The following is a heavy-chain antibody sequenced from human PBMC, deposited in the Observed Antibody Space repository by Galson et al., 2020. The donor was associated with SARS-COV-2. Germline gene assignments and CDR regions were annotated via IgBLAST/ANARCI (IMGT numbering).Heavy chain of an antibody. CDR2: IYYTGRT. CDR1: GGSIIPHY. D-gene: IGHD2-15*01. CDR3: ARDRDIVVVGPAGRSHFEYFGLDV. J-gene: IGHJ6*02. Sequence: SETLSLTCTVSGGSIIPHYWSWIRQPPGKGLEWIGYIYYTGRTYYNPSLKSRVTISLDTSKNQFSLKLTSVTAADTAVYFCARDRDIVVVGPAGRSHFEYFGLDVWGRGTAVTVSS. V-gene: IGHV4-59*11.